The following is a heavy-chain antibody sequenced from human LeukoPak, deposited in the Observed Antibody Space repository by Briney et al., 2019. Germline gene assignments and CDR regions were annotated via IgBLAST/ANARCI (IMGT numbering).Heavy chain of an antibody. CDR2: IYYSGST. Sequence: PSETLSLTCTVSGGSISSYYWSWIRQPPGKGLEWIGYIYYSGSTNYNPSLKSRVTISVDTSKNQFSLKLSSVTAADTAVYYRARDSSPYDFWSGYLPYYYGMDVWGQGTTVTVSS. V-gene: IGHV4-59*01. J-gene: IGHJ6*02. CDR1: GGSISSYY. CDR3: ARDSSPYDFWSGYLPYYYGMDV. D-gene: IGHD3-3*01.